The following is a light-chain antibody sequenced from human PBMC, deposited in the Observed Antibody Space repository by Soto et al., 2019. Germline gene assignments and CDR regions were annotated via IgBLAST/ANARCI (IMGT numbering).Light chain of an antibody. Sequence: QSVLTQPPSASGTPGQRVTISCSGSSSNIGSNHVYWYQQLPGTAPKLLINRNNQRPSGVPDRFSGSKSGTSASLAISGLRSEDEADDYCAAWEASLSGYVVGTGTKLTVL. J-gene: IGLJ1*01. CDR1: SSNIGSNH. CDR3: AAWEASLSGYV. V-gene: IGLV1-47*01. CDR2: RNN.